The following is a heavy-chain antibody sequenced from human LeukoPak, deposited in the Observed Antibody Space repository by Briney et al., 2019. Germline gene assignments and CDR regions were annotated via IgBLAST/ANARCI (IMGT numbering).Heavy chain of an antibody. V-gene: IGHV4-34*01. J-gene: IGHJ6*03. Sequence: PSETLSLTCTVYGGSFSGYYWSWIRQPPGKGLEWIGEINHSGSTNYNPSLKSRVTISVDTSKNQFSLKLSSVTAADTAVYYCARLYGSGSPNPNYYYYYMDVWGKGTTVTVSS. CDR3: ARLYGSGSPNPNYYYYYMDV. D-gene: IGHD3-10*01. CDR1: GGSFSGYY. CDR2: INHSGST.